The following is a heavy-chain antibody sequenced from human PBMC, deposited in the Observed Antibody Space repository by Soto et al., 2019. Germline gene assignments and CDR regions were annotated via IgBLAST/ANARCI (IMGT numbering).Heavy chain of an antibody. D-gene: IGHD2-15*01. Sequence: QVQLVQSGAEVKKPGSSVKVSCKASGGTFSSYTISWVRQAPGQGLEWMGRIIPILGIANYAQKFQGRVTIXXDKSTSTAYMELSSLRSEDTAVYYCARMGRGRFDYWGQGTLVTVSS. J-gene: IGHJ4*02. V-gene: IGHV1-69*02. CDR2: IIPILGIA. CDR3: ARMGRGRFDY. CDR1: GGTFSSYT.